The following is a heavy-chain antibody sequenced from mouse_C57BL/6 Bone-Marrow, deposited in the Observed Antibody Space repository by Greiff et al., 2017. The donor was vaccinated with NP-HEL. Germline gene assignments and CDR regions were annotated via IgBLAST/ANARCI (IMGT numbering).Heavy chain of an antibody. D-gene: IGHD1-1*01. J-gene: IGHJ1*03. V-gene: IGHV1-81*01. CDR1: GYTFTSYG. CDR3: ARSLIYYGNWYFDV. Sequence: QVQLQQSGAELARPGASVKLSCKASGYTFTSYGISWVKQRTGQGLEWIGEIYPRSGNTYYNEKFKGKATLTADKSSSTAYMELRSLTSEDSAVYFCARSLIYYGNWYFDVWGTGTTVTVSS. CDR2: IYPRSGNT.